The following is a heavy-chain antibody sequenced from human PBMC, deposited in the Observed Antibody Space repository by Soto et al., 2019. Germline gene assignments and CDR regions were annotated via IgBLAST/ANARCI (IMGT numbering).Heavy chain of an antibody. CDR1: GGSISSSSYY. D-gene: IGHD5-12*01. CDR3: ARRRRDGYNNWFDP. Sequence: PSETLSLTCTVSGGSISSSSYYWGWIRQPPGKGLEWIGSIYYSGSTDYNPSLKSRVTISVDTSKNQFSLKLSSVTAADTAVYYCARRRRDGYNNWFDPWGQGTLVTVSS. V-gene: IGHV4-39*01. CDR2: IYYSGST. J-gene: IGHJ5*02.